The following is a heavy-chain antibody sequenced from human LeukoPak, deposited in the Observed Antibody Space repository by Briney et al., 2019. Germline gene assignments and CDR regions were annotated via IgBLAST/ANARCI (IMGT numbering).Heavy chain of an antibody. V-gene: IGHV4-59*12. CDR2: ISFRGAS. CDR1: AGSINTYS. D-gene: IGHD2-2*01. J-gene: IGHJ3*02. Sequence: TSETLSLTCTLSAGSINTYSWSWIRQPPGKGLEWIGHISFRGASNYNPSLKSRVTISVDTSKNQFSLNLTSVTAADTAVYYCARYCSSTSCSPYWAFDIWGQGTMVTVSS. CDR3: ARYCSSTSCSPYWAFDI.